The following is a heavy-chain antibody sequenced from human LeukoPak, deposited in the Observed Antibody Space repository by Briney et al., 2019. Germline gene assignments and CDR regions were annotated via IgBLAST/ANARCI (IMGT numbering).Heavy chain of an antibody. J-gene: IGHJ6*02. CDR3: ARASSSWVKRRYYYGLDV. Sequence: PGGSLSLSCEASGFTFSDYNMNWVRQAPGKGLEWVSSISSSSTYIYYADSVKGRFTISRDNAKNSLFLQMNSLRAEDTAVYYCARASSSWVKRRYYYGLDVWGQGTTVTVSS. D-gene: IGHD6-13*01. V-gene: IGHV3-21*01. CDR1: GFTFSDYN. CDR2: ISSSSTYI.